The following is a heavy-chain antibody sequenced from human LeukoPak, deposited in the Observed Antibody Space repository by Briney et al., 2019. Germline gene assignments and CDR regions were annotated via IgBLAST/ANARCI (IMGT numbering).Heavy chain of an antibody. CDR2: IGQDGSVK. J-gene: IGHJ4*02. V-gene: IGHV3-7*01. CDR3: GNQCSGGICPEN. Sequence: GGSLRLSCAASGFRFTSYWMTWVRQAPGKGLEWVGNIGQDGSVKNYADSVKGRFTISRDNAKNSAFLQMNSLRAEDTAFYYCGNQCSGGICPENWGRGTLVTVSS. D-gene: IGHD2-15*01. CDR1: GFRFTSYW.